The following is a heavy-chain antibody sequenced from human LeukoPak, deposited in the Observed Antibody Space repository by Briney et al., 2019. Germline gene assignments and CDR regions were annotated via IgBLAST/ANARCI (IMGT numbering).Heavy chain of an antibody. CDR1: GFTFSSYS. CDR3: ARDPYSGNYGPYYYYYMDV. Sequence: GGSLRLSCAASGFTFSSYSMNWVRQAPGKGLEWVSSISSSSSYIYYADSVKGRFTISRDNAKNSLYLQMDSLRVEDTAVYYCARDPYSGNYGPYYYYYMDVWGKGPTVTISS. V-gene: IGHV3-21*06. D-gene: IGHD1-26*01. CDR2: ISSSSSYI. J-gene: IGHJ6*03.